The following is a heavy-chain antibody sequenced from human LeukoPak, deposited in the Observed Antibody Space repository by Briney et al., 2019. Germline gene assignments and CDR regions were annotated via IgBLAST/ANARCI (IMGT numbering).Heavy chain of an antibody. D-gene: IGHD7-27*01. CDR3: ARDLNWGDSSL. CDR1: GFTFSSYA. CDR2: ISYDGSNK. J-gene: IGHJ4*02. V-gene: IGHV3-30-3*01. Sequence: GRPLRLSCAASGFTFSSYAMHWVRQAPGKGLEWVAVISYDGSNKYYADSVKGRFTISRDNSKDTLYLQMNSLRAEDTAVYYCARDLNWGDSSLWGQGTLVTVSS.